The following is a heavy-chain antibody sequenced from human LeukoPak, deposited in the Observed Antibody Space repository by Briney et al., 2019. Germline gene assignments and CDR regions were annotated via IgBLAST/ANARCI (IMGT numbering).Heavy chain of an antibody. V-gene: IGHV3-66*02. CDR2: IYSGGTT. D-gene: IGHD6-13*01. J-gene: IGHJ4*02. Sequence: GGSLRLSCAASGFTVSNNYLHWVRQAPGKGLEWVSVIYSGGTTYYSNSVEDRFTIFRDNTKNTLYLQMNRLRAEATAVYYCAKDLAPYSSWYVPVDYGGQGTLVTVS. CDR1: GFTVSNNY. CDR3: AKDLAPYSSWYVPVDY.